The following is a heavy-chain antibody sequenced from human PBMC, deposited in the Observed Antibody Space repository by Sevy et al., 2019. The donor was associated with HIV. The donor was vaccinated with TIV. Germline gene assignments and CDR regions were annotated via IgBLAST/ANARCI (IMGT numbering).Heavy chain of an antibody. J-gene: IGHJ4*02. CDR2: ISDRSDTI. CDR1: GFIFSNYY. D-gene: IGHD2-15*01. Sequence: GESLKISCAASGFIFSNYYMTWVRQAPGKGLEWVSYISDRSDTISYADSVKGRFTISRDNAKNALYLQMSSLRGEDTAVYYCARVRDRYCSGGSCYYGYFFDYWGQGTRVTVSS. CDR3: ARVRDRYCSGGSCYYGYFFDY. V-gene: IGHV3-48*01.